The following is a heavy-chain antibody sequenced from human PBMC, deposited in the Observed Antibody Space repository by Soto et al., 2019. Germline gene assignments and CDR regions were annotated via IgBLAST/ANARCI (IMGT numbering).Heavy chain of an antibody. CDR1: GFTFSCCA. CDR3: AKNRGAGDYSNWSFAV. CDR2: IHGDGDYT. J-gene: IGHJ2*01. D-gene: IGHD7-27*01. Sequence: QVLESGGGLVQPGGSLRLSCAASGFTFSCCAMSWVRQAPGKGLEWVSTIHGDGDYTHDTDSVKGRFTISRDNSRNPLYLPMNSLGADDTAVYYCAKNRGAGDYSNWSFAVWGRGTLVTVSS. V-gene: IGHV3-23*01.